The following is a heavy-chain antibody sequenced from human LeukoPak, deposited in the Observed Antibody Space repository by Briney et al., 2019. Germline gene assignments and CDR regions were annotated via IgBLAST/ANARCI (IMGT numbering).Heavy chain of an antibody. D-gene: IGHD2-15*01. V-gene: IGHV3-48*03. J-gene: IGHJ6*02. CDR2: ISRGGTTI. CDR1: GFTFRNYE. Sequence: GGSLRLSCAASGFTFRNYEMSRVRQAPGRGLDWVSYISRGGTTISYAASVKGRFTVSRDNAKNSLFLQVNSLRAEDTTIYYCARAQDITNYYYALDVWGQGTTVTVSS. CDR3: ARAQDITNYYYALDV.